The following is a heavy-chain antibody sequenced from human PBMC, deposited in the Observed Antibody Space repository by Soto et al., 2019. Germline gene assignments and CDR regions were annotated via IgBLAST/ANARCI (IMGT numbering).Heavy chain of an antibody. CDR1: GFSLSTSGVG. Sequence: QITLKESGPTLVKPTQTLTLTCTFSGFSLSTSGVGVGWIRQPPGKALEWLALIYWDDDKRYSPSLKIRLTITKDTSKNQVVLTMTNVDPVDTATFYCARVPLWFGEPHYFDYWGQGTLVTVSS. CDR2: IYWDDDK. J-gene: IGHJ4*02. CDR3: ARVPLWFGEPHYFDY. V-gene: IGHV2-5*02. D-gene: IGHD3-10*01.